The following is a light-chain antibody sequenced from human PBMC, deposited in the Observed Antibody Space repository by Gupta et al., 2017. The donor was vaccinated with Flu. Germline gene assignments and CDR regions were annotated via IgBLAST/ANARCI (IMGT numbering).Light chain of an antibody. Sequence: DIKMTQSPSSLSASIGDRVTIICRASQSIGTYLNWYQQQPGKAPSLLIYDASNLQSGVPSRFGGDGSGTDFTLVINGLQPDDFATYFCQQSFNTPWTFGQGTKV. CDR2: DAS. J-gene: IGKJ1*01. CDR1: QSIGTY. V-gene: IGKV1-39*01. CDR3: QQSFNTPWT.